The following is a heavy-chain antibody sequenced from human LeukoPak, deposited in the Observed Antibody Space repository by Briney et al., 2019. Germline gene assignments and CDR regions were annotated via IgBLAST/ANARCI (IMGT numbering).Heavy chain of an antibody. CDR2: FSSRSSYI. CDR3: ARRNWDYYFDY. J-gene: IGHJ4*02. CDR1: GFTFSSYS. D-gene: IGHD1-7*01. V-gene: IGHV3-21*01. Sequence: GGSLRLSCKGSGFTFSSYSMNWVRQAPGKGLEWVSSFSSRSSYIYYADSVKGRFTISRDNAKNSLYLQMNSLRAEDTAVYYCARRNWDYYFDYWGQGTLVTVSS.